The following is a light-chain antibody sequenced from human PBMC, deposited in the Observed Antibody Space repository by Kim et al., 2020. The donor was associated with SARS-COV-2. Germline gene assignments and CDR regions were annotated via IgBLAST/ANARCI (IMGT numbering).Light chain of an antibody. CDR3: QQSYSTPPA. Sequence: ATVGDRVNITCRASQRISRYLNWYQQKPGKAPKLLIYAASSLQSGVPSRFSGSGSGTDFTLTISSLQPEDFATYYCQQSYSTPPAFGQGTKVEIK. V-gene: IGKV1-39*01. CDR1: QRISRY. J-gene: IGKJ1*01. CDR2: AAS.